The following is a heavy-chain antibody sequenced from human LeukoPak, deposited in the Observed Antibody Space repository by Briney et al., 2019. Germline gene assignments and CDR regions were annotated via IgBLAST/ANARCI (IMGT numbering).Heavy chain of an antibody. D-gene: IGHD6-13*01. CDR2: IYYSGST. CDR3: ARDRKELAAAGMFYYYYGMDV. CDR1: GGSISSDH. J-gene: IGHJ6*02. V-gene: IGHV4-59*01. Sequence: SETLSLTCTVSGGSISSDHWSWIRQPPGKGLEWIGYIYYSGSTNYNPSLKSRVTISVDTSKNQFSLKLSSVTAADTAVYYCARDRKELAAAGMFYYYYGMDVWGQGTTVTVSS.